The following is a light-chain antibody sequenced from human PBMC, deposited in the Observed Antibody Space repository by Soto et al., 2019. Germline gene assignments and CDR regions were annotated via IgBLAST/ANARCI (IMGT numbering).Light chain of an antibody. Sequence: EIVLTQSPGTLSFSPGERATLSCRASQSITNNYLAWYQQKAGQVPRLLLYGASTRPTGIPDRFSGSGSGTDFTLTITRLEPDDFPVYYCQHYGSSPRTFGQGTKVDIK. V-gene: IGKV3-20*01. CDR2: GAS. J-gene: IGKJ1*01. CDR1: QSITNNY. CDR3: QHYGSSPRT.